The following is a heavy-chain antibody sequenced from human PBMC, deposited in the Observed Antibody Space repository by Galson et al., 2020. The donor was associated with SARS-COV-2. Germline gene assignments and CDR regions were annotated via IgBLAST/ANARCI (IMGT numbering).Heavy chain of an antibody. CDR3: ASERTQLYSGSYLFDY. CDR2: ISSSSSYI. CDR1: GFTFSSYS. D-gene: IGHD1-26*01. Sequence: GESLKISCAASGFTFSSYSMNWVRQAPGKGLEWVSSISSSSSYIYYADSVKGRFTISRDNAKNSLYLQMNSLRAEDTAVYYCASERTQLYSGSYLFDYWGQGTLVTVSS. J-gene: IGHJ4*02. V-gene: IGHV3-21*01.